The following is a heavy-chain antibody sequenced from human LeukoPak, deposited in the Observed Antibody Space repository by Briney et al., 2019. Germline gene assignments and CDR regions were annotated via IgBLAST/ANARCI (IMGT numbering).Heavy chain of an antibody. J-gene: IGHJ4*02. CDR1: GFTFSRHG. V-gene: IGHV3-33*08. CDR2: IWYDGSNK. Sequence: GCLRLSCSASGFTFSRHGLQWGRQAPGKGLEWVAVIWYDGSNKYYADSVKGRFTISGDNSKNTLYLQMNSLRAEDTAVYYCARSLDYWGQGTLVTVSS. CDR3: ARSLDY.